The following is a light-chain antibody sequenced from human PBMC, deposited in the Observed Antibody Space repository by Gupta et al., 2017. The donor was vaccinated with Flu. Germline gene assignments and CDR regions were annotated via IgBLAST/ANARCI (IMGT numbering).Light chain of an antibody. CDR1: SSDVGRSDY. J-gene: IGLJ1*01. Sequence: QSAPTQPASVSGSPGQSTTISCTGTSSDVGRSDYVSWYRQDPGKAPKLVIYDVSNRPSGVSSRFSGSKSGNTASLTISGLQAEDETDYYCSSYTSSSTFYVFGSGTKVTVL. CDR3: SSYTSSSTFYV. CDR2: DVS. V-gene: IGLV2-14*01.